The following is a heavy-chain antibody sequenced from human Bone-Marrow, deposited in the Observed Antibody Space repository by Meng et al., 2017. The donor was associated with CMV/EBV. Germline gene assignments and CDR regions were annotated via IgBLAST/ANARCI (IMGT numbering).Heavy chain of an antibody. Sequence: SVKVSCKASGYTFTSYGISWVRQAPGQGLEWMGGIIPILGIANYAQKFQGRVTITADKSTSTAYMELSSLRSEDTAVYYCASSYGGLYDFWFHYGRDVWGQGNTVNVAS. CDR1: GYTFTSYG. V-gene: IGHV1-69*10. J-gene: IGHJ6*02. CDR2: IIPILGIA. CDR3: ASSYGGLYDFWFHYGRDV. D-gene: IGHD3-3*01.